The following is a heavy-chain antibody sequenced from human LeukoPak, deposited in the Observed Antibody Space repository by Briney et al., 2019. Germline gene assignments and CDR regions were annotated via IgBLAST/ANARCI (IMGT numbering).Heavy chain of an antibody. Sequence: GGSLRLSCAASGFTFSSYSMNWVRQAPGKGLEWVSSISSCSSYIYYADSVKGRFTISRDNAKNSLYLQMNSLRAEDTAVYYCARDASSEGDAFDIWGQGTMVTVSS. CDR2: ISSCSSYI. D-gene: IGHD2-15*01. V-gene: IGHV3-21*01. CDR1: GFTFSSYS. J-gene: IGHJ3*02. CDR3: ARDASSEGDAFDI.